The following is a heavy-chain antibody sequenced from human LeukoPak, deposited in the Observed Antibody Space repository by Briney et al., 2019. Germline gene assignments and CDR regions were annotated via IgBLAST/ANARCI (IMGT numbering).Heavy chain of an antibody. CDR1: GFTFSSYA. J-gene: IGHJ4*02. V-gene: IGHV3-23*01. D-gene: IGHD3-10*01. Sequence: GGSLRLSCAASGFTFSSYAMSWDRQAPGKGLEWVSAISGSGGSTYYADSVKGRFTISRDNSKNTLYLQMNSLRAEDTAVYYCAKDGILWFGELSLDYWGQGTLVTVSS. CDR3: AKDGILWFGELSLDY. CDR2: ISGSGGST.